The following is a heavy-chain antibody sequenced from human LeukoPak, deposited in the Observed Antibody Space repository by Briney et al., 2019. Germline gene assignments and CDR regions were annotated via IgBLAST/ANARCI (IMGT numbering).Heavy chain of an antibody. D-gene: IGHD2-2*01. CDR3: ARDLFPLGYCSSTSCAAYYYYGMDV. CDR2: INSDRSST. V-gene: IGHV3-74*01. J-gene: IGHJ6*02. CDR1: GFTFSSYW. Sequence: GGSLRLSCAASGFTFSSYWMHWVRQAPGKGLVWVSRINSDRSSTSYADSVKGRFTISRDNAKNTLYLQMNSLRAEDTAVYYCARDLFPLGYCSSTSCAAYYYYGMDVWGQGTTVTVSS.